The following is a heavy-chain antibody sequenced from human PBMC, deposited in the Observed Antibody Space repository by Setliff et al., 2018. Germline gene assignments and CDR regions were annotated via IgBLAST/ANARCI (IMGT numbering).Heavy chain of an antibody. Sequence: LRLSCGVSGIVFSNYNMNWVRQAPGKGLEWVSSLDTSSTWIYYADSVKGRFTISRDNAENSLYLQMNSLRSEDTAVYYCARSESCGSTHCSPYDYWGQGTLVTVSS. V-gene: IGHV3-21*01. D-gene: IGHD2-2*01. J-gene: IGHJ4*02. CDR2: LDTSSTWI. CDR1: GIVFSNYN. CDR3: ARSESCGSTHCSPYDY.